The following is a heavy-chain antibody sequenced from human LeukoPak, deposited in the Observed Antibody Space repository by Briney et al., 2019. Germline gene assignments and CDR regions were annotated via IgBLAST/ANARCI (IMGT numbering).Heavy chain of an antibody. CDR2: IRSKAYGGTT. D-gene: IGHD5-12*01. V-gene: IGHV3-49*01. CDR1: GFTFGDYA. J-gene: IGHJ4*02. Sequence: GGSLRLSCTASGFTFGDYAMSWFRQAPGKGLEWVGFIRSKAYGGTTEYAASVKGRFTISRDGSKSIAYLQMNSLKTEDTAVYYCTRDLTSGYGGEAYYFDYWGQGTLVTVSS. CDR3: TRDLTSGYGGEAYYFDY.